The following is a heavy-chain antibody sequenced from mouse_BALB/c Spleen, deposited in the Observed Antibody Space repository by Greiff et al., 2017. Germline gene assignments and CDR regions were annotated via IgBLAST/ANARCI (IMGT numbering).Heavy chain of an antibody. CDR1: GFTFSSFG. D-gene: IGHD2-4*01. CDR2: ISSGSSTI. CDR3: ARGDYDDYYAMDY. V-gene: IGHV5-17*02. Sequence: EVQRVESGGGLVKPGGSLKLSCAASGFTFSSFGMHWVRQAPEKGLEWVAYISSGSSTIYYADTVKGRFTISRDNPKNTLFLQMTSLRSEDTAMCYCARGDYDDYYAMDYWGQGTSVTVSS. J-gene: IGHJ4*01.